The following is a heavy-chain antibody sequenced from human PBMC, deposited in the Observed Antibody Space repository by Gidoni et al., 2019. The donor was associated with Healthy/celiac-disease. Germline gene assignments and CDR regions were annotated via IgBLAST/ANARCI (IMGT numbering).Heavy chain of an antibody. J-gene: IGHJ4*02. CDR3: ARSYYYDSSGYYYVSDY. Sequence: QITLKESGPTLVKPTQTLTLTSTFSGFSLSTRGVGVGWIRQPPGKALEWLALIYWDDDKRYSPSLKSRLTITKDTSKNQVVLTMTNMDPVDTATYYCARSYYYDSSGYYYVSDYWGQGTLVTVSS. V-gene: IGHV2-5*02. CDR2: IYWDDDK. CDR1: GFSLSTRGVG. D-gene: IGHD3-22*01.